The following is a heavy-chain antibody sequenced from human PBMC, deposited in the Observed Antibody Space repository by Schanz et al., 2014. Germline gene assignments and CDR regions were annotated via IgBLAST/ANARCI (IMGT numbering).Heavy chain of an antibody. CDR3: ARNYEWFES. Sequence: QVQLVQSGAEVKRPGASAKVSCKASEYTFTRHYMHWVRQAPGQGLEWMGMIDPRGASTTYAQKFQGRLSLTGDMSTSTLYLELRSLTSEDTAVYYCARNYEWFESWGQGTLVTVSS. CDR2: IDPRGAST. J-gene: IGHJ5*01. V-gene: IGHV1-46*03. CDR1: EYTFTRHY. D-gene: IGHD3-16*01.